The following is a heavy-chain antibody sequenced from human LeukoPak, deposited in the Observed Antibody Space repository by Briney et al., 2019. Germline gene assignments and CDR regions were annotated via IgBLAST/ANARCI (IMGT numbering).Heavy chain of an antibody. D-gene: IGHD6-13*01. V-gene: IGHV3-21*04. CDR3: ARSSIAATSEDY. CDR2: ITRSSNYI. J-gene: IGHJ4*02. CDR1: GFTFSSYT. Sequence: GGSLRLSCAASGFTFSSYTMNWVRQAPGKGLEWVSSITRSSNYIYYADSVKGRFTISRDNAKNSLYLQMNSLRAEDTALYYCARSSIAATSEDYWGQGTLVTVSS.